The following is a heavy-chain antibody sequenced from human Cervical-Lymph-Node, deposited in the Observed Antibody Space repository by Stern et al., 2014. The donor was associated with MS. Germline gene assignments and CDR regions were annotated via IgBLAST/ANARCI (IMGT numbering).Heavy chain of an antibody. CDR1: GFTLRNYW. J-gene: IGHJ3*01. Sequence: EVQLVESGGGLVQPGGSLRLSCAASGFTLRNYWMHWVRQAPGKGLVWVSRINSVGSETTYADSVKGRFTISRDNTKNTVHLQMDGLSAEDTALYYCARLHTYSHDNTAVWGHGTMVTVTS. CDR3: ARLHTYSHDNTAV. D-gene: IGHD2-21*01. CDR2: INSVGSET. V-gene: IGHV3-74*01.